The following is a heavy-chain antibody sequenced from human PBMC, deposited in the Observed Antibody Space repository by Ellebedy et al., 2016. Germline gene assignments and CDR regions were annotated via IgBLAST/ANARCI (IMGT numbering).Heavy chain of an antibody. V-gene: IGHV1-18*01. D-gene: IGHD3-10*01. Sequence: ASVKVSXXASGYTFTSYGISWVRQAPGQGLEWMGWISAYNGNTNYAQKLQGRVTMTTDTSTSTAYMELRSLRSDDTAVYYCARDPVRGVPDYFDYWGQGALVSVSS. CDR1: GYTFTSYG. J-gene: IGHJ4*02. CDR3: ARDPVRGVPDYFDY. CDR2: ISAYNGNT.